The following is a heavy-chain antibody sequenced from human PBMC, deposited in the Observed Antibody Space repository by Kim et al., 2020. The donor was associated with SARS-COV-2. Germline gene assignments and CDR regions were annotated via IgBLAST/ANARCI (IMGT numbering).Heavy chain of an antibody. Sequence: YAQKFQGRVTMTRDTSISTAYMELSRLRSDDTAVYYCARDWEEVYVPFDPWGQGTLVTVSS. J-gene: IGHJ5*02. CDR3: ARDWEEVYVPFDP. D-gene: IGHD2-8*01. V-gene: IGHV1-2*02.